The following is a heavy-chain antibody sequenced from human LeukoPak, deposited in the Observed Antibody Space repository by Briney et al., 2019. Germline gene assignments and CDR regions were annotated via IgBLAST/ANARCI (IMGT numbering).Heavy chain of an antibody. CDR3: ARGGIAVAGTSYDMDV. Sequence: ASVKVSCKASGYTFTSYDINWVRQATGQGLEWMGWMNPNSGNTGYAQKFQGRVTMTRNTSMSTAYMELSSLRSEDTAVYYCARGGIAVAGTSYDMDVWGQGTTVTVSS. CDR2: MNPNSGNT. CDR1: GYTFTSYD. V-gene: IGHV1-8*01. D-gene: IGHD6-19*01. J-gene: IGHJ6*02.